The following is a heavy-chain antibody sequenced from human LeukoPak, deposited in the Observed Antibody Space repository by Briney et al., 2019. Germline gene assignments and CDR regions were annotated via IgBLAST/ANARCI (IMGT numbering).Heavy chain of an antibody. CDR2: ISYNGSNK. D-gene: IGHD3-10*01. V-gene: IGHV3-30*03. CDR3: ARDNSGSIDY. J-gene: IGHJ4*02. Sequence: GGSLRLSCAASGFTFSDYGMHWVRQAPGKGLEWVAFISYNGSNKYYADSVKGRFAISRDNSKNALYLQMNSLRAEDTAVYYCARDNSGSIDYWGQGTLVTVSS. CDR1: GFTFSDYG.